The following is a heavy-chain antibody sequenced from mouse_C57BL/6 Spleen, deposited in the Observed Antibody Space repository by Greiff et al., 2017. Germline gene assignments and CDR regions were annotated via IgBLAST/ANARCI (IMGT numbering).Heavy chain of an antibody. CDR1: GYTFTSYW. Sequence: QVQLQQPGAELVMPGASVKLSCKASGYTFTSYWMHWVKQRPGQGLEWIGEIDPSDSYTNYNQKFKGKSTLTVDKSSSTAYMQLSRLTSEDSAVYYCAREGGLREGYFDVWGTGTTVTVSS. D-gene: IGHD1-1*01. CDR2: IDPSDSYT. J-gene: IGHJ1*03. CDR3: AREGGLREGYFDV. V-gene: IGHV1-69*01.